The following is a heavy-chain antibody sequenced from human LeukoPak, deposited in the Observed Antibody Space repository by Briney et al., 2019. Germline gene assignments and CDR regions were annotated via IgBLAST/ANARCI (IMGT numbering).Heavy chain of an antibody. V-gene: IGHV4-59*01. D-gene: IGHD3-16*01. CDR3: ARAIGGKVPFDY. CDR2: IYYSGST. J-gene: IGHJ4*02. Sequence: SETLSLTCTVSGGSISTYYWSWIRQPPGKGLEWIGYIYYSGSTNYNPSLKSRVTISVDTSKNQFSLKLSSVTAADTAVYYCARAIGGKVPFDYWGQGTLVTVSS. CDR1: GGSISTYY.